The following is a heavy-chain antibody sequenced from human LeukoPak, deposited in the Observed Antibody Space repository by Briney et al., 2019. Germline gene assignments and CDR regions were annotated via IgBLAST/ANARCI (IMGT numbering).Heavy chain of an antibody. J-gene: IGHJ4*02. Sequence: PSETLSLTCTVSGGSISSYYWSWIRQPPGKGLEWIGYIYYSGSTNYNPSLKSRVTISVDTSKNQFSLKLSSVTAADTAVYYCASLAGDYYDRGYYFDYWGQGTLVTVSS. CDR1: GGSISSYY. CDR3: ASLAGDYYDRGYYFDY. CDR2: IYYSGST. D-gene: IGHD3-22*01. V-gene: IGHV4-59*01.